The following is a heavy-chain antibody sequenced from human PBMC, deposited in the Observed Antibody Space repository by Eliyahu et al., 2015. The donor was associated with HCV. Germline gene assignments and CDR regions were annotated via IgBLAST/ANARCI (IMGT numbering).Heavy chain of an antibody. J-gene: IGHJ4*02. Sequence: QVQLVQSGAEVKKPGSSVKVSCKASGDTFSSYGISWVRQAPGQGLEWMGGIIPIFGTPNYAQKFQDRVTISADRSTSTAYMELSSLTSEDTAFYYCAREGYPTSSRALYEYWGQGTQVAVSS. CDR1: GDTFSSYG. D-gene: IGHD2-2*01. V-gene: IGHV1-69*06. CDR3: AREGYPTSSRALYEY. CDR2: IIPIFGTP.